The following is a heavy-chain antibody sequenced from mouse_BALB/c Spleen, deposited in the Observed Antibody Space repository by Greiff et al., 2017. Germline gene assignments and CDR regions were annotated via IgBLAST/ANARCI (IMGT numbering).Heavy chain of an antibody. CDR2: INSNGGST. Sequence: DVMLVESGGGLVQPGGSLKLSCAASGFTFSSYGMSWVRQTPDKRLELVATINSNGGSTYYPDSVKGRFTISRDNAKNTLYLQMSSLKSEDTAMYYCARVPPYAMDYWGQGTSVTVSS. CDR3: ARVPPYAMDY. V-gene: IGHV5-6-3*01. J-gene: IGHJ4*01. CDR1: GFTFSSYG.